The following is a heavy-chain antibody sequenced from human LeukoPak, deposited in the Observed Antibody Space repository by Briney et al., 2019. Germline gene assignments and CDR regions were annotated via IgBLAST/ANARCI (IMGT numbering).Heavy chain of an antibody. CDR2: VSTSNGDT. J-gene: IGHJ4*02. Sequence: ASVKVSCKTSGYNFNRYTITWVRQAPGQGLEWMGWVSTSNGDTNYAEKFQGRVTMTTETVTKTAYMEPRRLRSGDTAMYFCARVSDTSMVTPGFDSWGQGTLVTVSS. CDR3: ARVSDTSMVTPGFDS. CDR1: GYNFNRYT. D-gene: IGHD5-18*01. V-gene: IGHV1-18*01.